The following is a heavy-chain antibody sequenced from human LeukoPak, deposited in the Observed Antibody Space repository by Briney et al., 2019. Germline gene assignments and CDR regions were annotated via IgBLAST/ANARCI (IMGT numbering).Heavy chain of an antibody. Sequence: GGSLRLSCAASGFTFSSYAMSWVRQAPGKGLEWVSAISGSGGSTYYADSVKGRFTISRDNSKNTLYLQMNSLRAEDTAVYYCARPGGHYASPTIPFDFWGQGTLVTVSS. V-gene: IGHV3-23*01. CDR3: ARPGGHYASPTIPFDF. D-gene: IGHD4-17*01. J-gene: IGHJ4*02. CDR1: GFTFSSYA. CDR2: ISGSGGST.